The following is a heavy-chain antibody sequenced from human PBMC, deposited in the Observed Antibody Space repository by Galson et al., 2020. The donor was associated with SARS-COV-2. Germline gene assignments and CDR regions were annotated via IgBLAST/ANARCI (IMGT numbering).Heavy chain of an antibody. CDR2: IWYDGSNK. J-gene: IGHJ4*02. CDR3: ARDGIVGATTGLDY. V-gene: IGHV3-33*01. Sequence: GESLRLSCAASGFTFSSYGMHWVRQAPGKGLEWVAVIWYDGSNKYYADSVKGRFTISRDNSKNTLYLQMNSLRAEDTAVYYCARDGIVGATTGLDYWGQGTLFTVSS. CDR1: GFTFSSYG. D-gene: IGHD1-26*01.